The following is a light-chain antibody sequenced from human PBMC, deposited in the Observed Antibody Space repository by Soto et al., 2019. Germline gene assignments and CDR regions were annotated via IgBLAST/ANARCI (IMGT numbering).Light chain of an antibody. V-gene: IGKV1-33*01. CDR3: QQYDNLPPFT. CDR1: QDISTY. Sequence: DIQMTQSPSSLSASVGDRVTITCQASQDISTYLNWYQQKPGKAHKLLIYAASNLETGVPSRFSGSGSGTDFTFTISSLQPEDIATYYCQQYDNLPPFTVGPGTKVDIK. CDR2: AAS. J-gene: IGKJ3*01.